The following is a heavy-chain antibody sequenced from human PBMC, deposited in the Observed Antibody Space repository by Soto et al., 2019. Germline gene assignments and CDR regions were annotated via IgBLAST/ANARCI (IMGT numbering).Heavy chain of an antibody. D-gene: IGHD6-19*01. CDR2: INQDGSQK. CDR3: TGGSGWDSDY. Sequence: DVQLVESGGDLVQPGGSLRLSCAASGFTFSAYYMNWVRQAPGKGLEWVANINQDGSQKYYVDSVKGRFTISRDNAKSSLFLEMNSLRAEDTAIYYCTGGSGWDSDYWGQGTLVTVSS. J-gene: IGHJ4*02. CDR1: GFTFSAYY. V-gene: IGHV3-7*05.